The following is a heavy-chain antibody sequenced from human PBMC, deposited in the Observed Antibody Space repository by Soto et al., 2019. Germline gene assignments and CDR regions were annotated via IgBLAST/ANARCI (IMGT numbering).Heavy chain of an antibody. D-gene: IGHD3-10*01. CDR3: AREYDVLLWFGELLGAFDI. J-gene: IGHJ3*02. Sequence: PGGSLRLSCASSGFTFSSYWMSWVRQAPGKGLEWVANIKQDGSEKYYVDSVKGRFTISRDNAKNSLYLQMNSLRAEDTAVYYCAREYDVLLWFGELLGAFDIWGQGTMVTVSS. CDR1: GFTFSSYW. CDR2: IKQDGSEK. V-gene: IGHV3-7*01.